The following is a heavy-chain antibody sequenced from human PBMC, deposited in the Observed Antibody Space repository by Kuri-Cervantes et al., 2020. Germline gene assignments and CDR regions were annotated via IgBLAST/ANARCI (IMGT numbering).Heavy chain of an antibody. D-gene: IGHD3-10*01. V-gene: IGHV3-30*03. CDR2: ISYDGSNK. CDR1: GFTFSSYG. J-gene: IGHJ6*02. CDR3: AREKRITMVRGVTIYYYYGMDV. Sequence: LSLTCAASGFTFSSYGMHWVRQAPGKGLEWVAVISYDGSNKYYADSVKGRFTISRDNSKNTLSLQMNSLRAEDTAVYYCAREKRITMVRGVTIYYYYGMDVWGQGTTVTVSS.